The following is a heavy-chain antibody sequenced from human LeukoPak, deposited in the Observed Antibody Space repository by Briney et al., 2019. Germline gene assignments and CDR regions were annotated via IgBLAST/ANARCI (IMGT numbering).Heavy chain of an antibody. CDR1: GYSISSGYY. Sequence: SETVSLTCAVSGYSISSGYYWGWIRQPPGKGLEWIGSIYHSGSTYYNPSLKSRVTISVDTSKNQFSLKLSSVTAADTAVYYCASLGRGWDWGQGTLVTVSS. J-gene: IGHJ4*02. D-gene: IGHD1-26*01. CDR3: ASLGRGWD. V-gene: IGHV4-38-2*01. CDR2: IYHSGST.